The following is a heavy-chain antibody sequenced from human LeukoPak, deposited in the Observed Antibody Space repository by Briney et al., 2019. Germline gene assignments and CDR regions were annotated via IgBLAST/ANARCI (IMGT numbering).Heavy chain of an antibody. CDR1: GGSISSGGYY. V-gene: IGHV4-31*03. CDR3: ARVDAAVAGPRGAYYFDY. J-gene: IGHJ4*02. CDR2: IYYSGST. Sequence: SETLSLTCTVSGGSISSGGYYWSWIRQHPGKGLEWIGYIYYSGSTCYNPSLKSRVSISVDTSKNQFSLRLSSLTAADTAVYYCARVDAAVAGPRGAYYFDYWGQGTLVTVSS. D-gene: IGHD6-19*01.